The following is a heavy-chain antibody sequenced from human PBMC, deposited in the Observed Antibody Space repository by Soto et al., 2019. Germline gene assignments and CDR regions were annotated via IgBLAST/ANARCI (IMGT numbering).Heavy chain of an antibody. CDR2: ISYDGSNK. CDR1: GFTFSSYA. V-gene: IGHV3-30-3*01. CDR3: ARDLRGSGYFDY. D-gene: IGHD3-16*01. J-gene: IGHJ4*02. Sequence: QVQLVESGGGVVQPGRSLRLSCAASGFTFSSYAMHWVRQAPGKGLEWVAVISYDGSNKYYADSVKGRFTISRDNSKNTLYLQMNSLRAEDTAVYYCARDLRGSGYFDYWGQGTLVTVSS.